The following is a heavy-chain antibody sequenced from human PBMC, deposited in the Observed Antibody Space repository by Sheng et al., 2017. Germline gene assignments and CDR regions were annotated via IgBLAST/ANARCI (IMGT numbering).Heavy chain of an antibody. J-gene: IGHJ4*02. CDR3: ARDGYGSGRSDY. V-gene: IGHV4-39*07. Sequence: QLQLQESGPGLVKPSETLSLTCTVSVAPSAVGVTTGAGSASPQGRGWSGLGSIYYIGSAPTTPVPQESSHISVDTSKNQFSLKLRSVTAADTAVYYCARDGYGSGRSDYWGQGTLVTVSS. D-gene: IGHD3-10*01. CDR1: VAPSAVGVTT. CDR2: IYYIGSA.